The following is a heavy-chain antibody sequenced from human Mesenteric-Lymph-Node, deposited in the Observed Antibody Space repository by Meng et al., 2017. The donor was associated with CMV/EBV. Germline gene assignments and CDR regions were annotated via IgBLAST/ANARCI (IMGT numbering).Heavy chain of an antibody. CDR1: GVSIRGSNW. V-gene: IGHV4-4*02. J-gene: IGHJ4*02. D-gene: IGHD2-15*01. Sequence: LNCAVSGVSIRGSNWWSWVRQPPGKGLQWIGEIFHTGSTNYNPSLKSRVTMSVDKSKNQFSLKLSSVTAADTAVYYCAMTACYTCNYWGQGTLVTVSS. CDR2: IFHTGST. CDR3: AMTACYTCNY.